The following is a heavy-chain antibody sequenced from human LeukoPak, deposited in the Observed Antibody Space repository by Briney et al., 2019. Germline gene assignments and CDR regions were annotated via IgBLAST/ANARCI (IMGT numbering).Heavy chain of an antibody. J-gene: IGHJ4*02. V-gene: IGHV3-23*01. CDR2: ICGSGSCT. D-gene: IGHD3-10*01. CDR3: AKHDLSGSYFVY. Sequence: PGGSLRLSCAASGFTFSSYWMGWVRQAPGKGLEWVSTICGSGSCTYYADSVKGRFTISRDNSRNTLSLQMNSLRVEDAALYYCAKHDLSGSYFVYWGQGTLVTVSS. CDR1: GFTFSSYW.